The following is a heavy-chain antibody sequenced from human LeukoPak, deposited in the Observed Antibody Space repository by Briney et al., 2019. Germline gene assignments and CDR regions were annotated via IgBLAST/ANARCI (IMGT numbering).Heavy chain of an antibody. Sequence: VASVKVSCKASGYTFTDYNFNWVRQAPGQGLEWMGWMKSNNGHTGYAQKSQGRVTMTRDTSISTAYMELSSLTFEDTAVYYCARGPPNWGMVGYWGQGTLVTVSS. CDR2: MKSNNGHT. CDR3: ARGPPNWGMVGY. D-gene: IGHD7-27*01. CDR1: GYTFTDYN. J-gene: IGHJ4*02. V-gene: IGHV1-8*01.